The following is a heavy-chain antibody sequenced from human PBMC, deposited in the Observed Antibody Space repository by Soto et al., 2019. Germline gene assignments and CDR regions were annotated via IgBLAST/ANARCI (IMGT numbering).Heavy chain of an antibody. J-gene: IGHJ4*02. Sequence: ASVKVSCKASGYTFTNYYMHWVRQAPGQGLEWMGIINPGAGSTTYAQRFQGRVTMTRDTSTSTVYMELSSLRYEDTALYYCARGGDRMTTEFWDQVALVTVSS. D-gene: IGHD3-16*01. CDR1: GYTFTNYY. CDR2: INPGAGST. CDR3: ARGGDRMTTEF. V-gene: IGHV1-46*01.